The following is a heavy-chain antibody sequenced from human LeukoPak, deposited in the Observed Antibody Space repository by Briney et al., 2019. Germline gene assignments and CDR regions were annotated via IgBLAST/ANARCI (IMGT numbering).Heavy chain of an antibody. CDR2: ISSDGSDT. J-gene: IGHJ4*02. CDR3: ARESGGYLGY. V-gene: IGHV3-74*01. CDR1: GFTFSSYW. Sequence: GGSLRLSCAASGFTFSSYWMHWVRQAPGKGLVWVSRISSDGSDTTYADSVKGRFTISRDNSKNTVYLQMNSLRAEDTAVYYCARESGGYLGYWGQGTLVTVSS. D-gene: IGHD1-26*01.